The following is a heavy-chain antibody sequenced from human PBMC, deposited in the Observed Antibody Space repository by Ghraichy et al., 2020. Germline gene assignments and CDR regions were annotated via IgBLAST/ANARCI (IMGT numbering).Heavy chain of an antibody. J-gene: IGHJ4*02. CDR3: ASRDGYNHFAPYYFDY. D-gene: IGHD5-24*01. V-gene: IGHV1-69*04. CDR1: GGTFSSYA. CDR2: IIPILGIA. Sequence: SVKVSCKASGGTFSSYAISWVRQAPGQGLEWMGRIIPILGIANYAQKFQGRVTITADKSTSTAYMELSSLRSEDTAVYYCASRDGYNHFAPYYFDYWGQGTLVTVSS.